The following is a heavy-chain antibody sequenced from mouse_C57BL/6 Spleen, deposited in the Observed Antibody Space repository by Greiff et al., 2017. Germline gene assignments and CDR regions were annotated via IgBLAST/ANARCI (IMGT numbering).Heavy chain of an antibody. J-gene: IGHJ2*01. CDR3: TRVGLRDYFDY. CDR1: GFTFSSYA. D-gene: IGHD1-1*01. CDR2: ISSGGDYI. V-gene: IGHV5-9-1*02. Sequence: EVKLQESGEGLVKPGGSLKLSCAASGFTFSSYAMSWVRQTPEKRLEWVAYISSGGDYIYYADTVKGRFTISRDNARNTLYLQMSSLKSEDTAMYYCTRVGLRDYFDYWGQGTTLTVSS.